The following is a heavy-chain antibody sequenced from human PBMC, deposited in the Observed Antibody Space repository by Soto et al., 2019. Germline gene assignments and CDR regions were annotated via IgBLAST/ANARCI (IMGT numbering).Heavy chain of an antibody. Sequence: VESLRLSCAASGFTFSSYGMYWVRQAPGKGLEWVAGISYDGSDKYYVDSVKGRFTISRDNSKNTLYLQMNSLGAEDTAVYYCTKGSYSGIYSDFDYWGQGILVTVSS. CDR1: GFTFSSYG. J-gene: IGHJ4*02. CDR2: ISYDGSDK. D-gene: IGHD1-26*01. CDR3: TKGSYSGIYSDFDY. V-gene: IGHV3-30*18.